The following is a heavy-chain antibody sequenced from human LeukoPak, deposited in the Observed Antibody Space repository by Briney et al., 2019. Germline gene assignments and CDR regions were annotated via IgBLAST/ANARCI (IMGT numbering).Heavy chain of an antibody. D-gene: IGHD3-10*01. J-gene: IGHJ6*03. CDR1: GYTFTGYY. CDR3: ASGPMVRGVVRYYYYMDV. V-gene: IGHV1-69*05. CDR2: IIPIFGTA. Sequence: SVKVSCKASGYTFTGYYMHWVRQAPGQGLEWMGRIIPIFGTANYAQKFQGRVTITTDESTSTAYMELSSLRSEDTAVYYCASGPMVRGVVRYYYYMDVWGKGTTVTVSS.